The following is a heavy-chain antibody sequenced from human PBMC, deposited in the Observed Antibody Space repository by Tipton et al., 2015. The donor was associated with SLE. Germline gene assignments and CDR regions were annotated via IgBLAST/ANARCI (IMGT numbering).Heavy chain of an antibody. V-gene: IGHV4-4*08. Sequence: LRLSCTVSGGSISSYYWSWIRQPPGKGLEWIGYIYTSGSTNYNPSLKSRVTISVDTSKNHFSLKLSSVTAADTAVYYCARDRGSSSTLGFDYWGQGTLVTVSS. CDR1: GGSISSYY. CDR2: IYTSGST. J-gene: IGHJ4*02. D-gene: IGHD6-6*01. CDR3: ARDRGSSSTLGFDY.